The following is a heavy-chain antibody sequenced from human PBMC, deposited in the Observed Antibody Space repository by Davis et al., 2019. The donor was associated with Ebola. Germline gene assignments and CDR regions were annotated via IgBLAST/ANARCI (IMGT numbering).Heavy chain of an antibody. CDR3: ARDMVLSAPYYYYYGMDV. CDR2: ININTGNP. V-gene: IGHV7-4-1*02. CDR1: GYSFTTYG. J-gene: IGHJ6*04. D-gene: IGHD2-8*02. Sequence: ASVKVSCKASGYSFTTYGMNWVRQAPGQGLEWMGWININTGNPTYAQGFTGRFVFSLDTSVSTAYLQITSLKAEDTAVYYCARDMVLSAPYYYYYGMDVWGKGTTVTVSS.